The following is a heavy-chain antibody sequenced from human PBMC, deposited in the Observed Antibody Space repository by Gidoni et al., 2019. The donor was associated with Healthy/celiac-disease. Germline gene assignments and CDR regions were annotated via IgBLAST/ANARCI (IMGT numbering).Heavy chain of an antibody. CDR3: ARGVWYGGSYYFDY. V-gene: IGHV3-13*01. Sequence: EVQLVESGGGLVQPGGSLRLSCADSGFTFSSYDMHWVRQAKGKGLEWVSAIGTAGDTYDPGSVKGRFTISRENAKNSLYLQMNSLRAGDTAVYYCARGVWYGGSYYFDYWGQGTLVTVSS. J-gene: IGHJ4*02. CDR1: GFTFSSYD. CDR2: IGTAGDT. D-gene: IGHD2-8*01.